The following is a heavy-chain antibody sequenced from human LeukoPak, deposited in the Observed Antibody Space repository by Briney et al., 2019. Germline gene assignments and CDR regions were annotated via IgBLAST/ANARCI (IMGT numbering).Heavy chain of an antibody. D-gene: IGHD4-11*01. CDR3: ASSTVTLPLYYYYYMDV. CDR1: GFTFSSYA. Sequence: GGSLRLSCAASGFTFSSYAMSWVRQAPGKGLEWVSAISGSGGSTYYADSVKGRFTISRDNSKNTLYLQMNSLRAEDTAVYYCASSTVTLPLYYYYYMDVWGKGTTVTASS. V-gene: IGHV3-23*01. CDR2: ISGSGGST. J-gene: IGHJ6*03.